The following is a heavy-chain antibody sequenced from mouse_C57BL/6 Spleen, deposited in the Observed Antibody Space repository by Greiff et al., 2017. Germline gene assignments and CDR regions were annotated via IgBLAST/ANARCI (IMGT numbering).Heavy chain of an antibody. CDR3: ARQDYGSSFYAMDY. D-gene: IGHD1-1*01. CDR1: GFTFSDYG. J-gene: IGHJ4*01. Sequence: EVQVVESGGGLVKPGGSLKLSCAASGFTFSDYGMHWVRRAPEKGLEWVAYISSGSSTIYYADTVKGRFTISRDNAKNPLFLQMTSLRSEDTAMYYCARQDYGSSFYAMDYWGQGTSVTVSS. V-gene: IGHV5-17*01. CDR2: ISSGSSTI.